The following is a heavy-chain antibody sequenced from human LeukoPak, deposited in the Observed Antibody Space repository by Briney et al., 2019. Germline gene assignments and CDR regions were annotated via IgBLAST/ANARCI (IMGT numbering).Heavy chain of an antibody. J-gene: IGHJ4*02. D-gene: IGHD6-19*01. CDR3: ARGKPGSSGWNYFDY. CDR1: VDSVSSNSAA. CDR2: TFHRSKWSY. Sequence: SQTLSLTCAISVDSVSSNSAAWNWIRLSPSRGLEWLGRTFHRSKWSYEYAVSVNSRITINPETSKNQLSLHLNSVTPEDTAVYYCARGKPGSSGWNYFDYWGQGTQVTVSS. V-gene: IGHV6-1*01.